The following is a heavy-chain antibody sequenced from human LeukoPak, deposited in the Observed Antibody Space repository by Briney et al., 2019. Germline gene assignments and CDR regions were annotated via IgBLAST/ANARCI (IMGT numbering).Heavy chain of an antibody. V-gene: IGHV3-66*01. CDR2: IYSGGST. Sequence: QAGGSLRLSCAASGFTVSSNYMSWVRQAPGKGLEWVSVIYSGGSTYYADSVKGGFTISRDNSKNTLYLQMNSLRAEDTAVYYCARDNRIAAAGNAPFDYWGQGTLVTVSS. D-gene: IGHD6-13*01. CDR1: GFTVSSNY. J-gene: IGHJ4*02. CDR3: ARDNRIAAAGNAPFDY.